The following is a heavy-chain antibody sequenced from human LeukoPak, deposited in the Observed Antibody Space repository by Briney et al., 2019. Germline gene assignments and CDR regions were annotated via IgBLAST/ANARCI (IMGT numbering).Heavy chain of an antibody. CDR3: ARIRYSRTGTPGAFDL. CDR1: GFSLSTSGMC. Sequence: SGPTLVNPTQTLTLIGTFSGFSLSTSGMCVSWIRQPPGKALEWLALIDWGDDKYYSTSLKTRLTISKDTSKNQVVLTMTNMAPVHTDTYDGARIRYSRTGTPGAFDLWGQGTMGTVSS. CDR2: IDWGDDK. J-gene: IGHJ3*01. D-gene: IGHD1-1*01. V-gene: IGHV2-70*01.